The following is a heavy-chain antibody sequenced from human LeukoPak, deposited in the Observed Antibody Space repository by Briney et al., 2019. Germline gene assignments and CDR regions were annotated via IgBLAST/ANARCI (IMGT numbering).Heavy chain of an antibody. CDR3: AKDPDLTTVTEVDAFDI. D-gene: IGHD4-17*01. J-gene: IGHJ3*02. Sequence: PGGSLRLSCAASGFTFSSYWMNWARQAPGKGLEWVSAISGSGGSTYYADSVKGRFTISRDNSKNTLYLQMNSLRAEDTAVYYCAKDPDLTTVTEVDAFDIWGQGTMVTVSS. CDR2: ISGSGGST. V-gene: IGHV3-23*01. CDR1: GFTFSSYW.